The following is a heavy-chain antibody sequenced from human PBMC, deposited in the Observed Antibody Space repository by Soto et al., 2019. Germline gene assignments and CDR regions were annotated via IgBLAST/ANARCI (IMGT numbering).Heavy chain of an antibody. CDR3: ARDLAAADY. Sequence: ASVKVSCKASGYTFTSYGISWVRQAPGQGLEWMGWISAYNGNTNYAQKFRGRVTMARDTSTSTVYMDLSSLRSDDTAVYYCARDLAAADYWGQGTLVTVS. J-gene: IGHJ4*02. V-gene: IGHV1-18*01. D-gene: IGHD6-13*01. CDR1: GYTFTSYG. CDR2: ISAYNGNT.